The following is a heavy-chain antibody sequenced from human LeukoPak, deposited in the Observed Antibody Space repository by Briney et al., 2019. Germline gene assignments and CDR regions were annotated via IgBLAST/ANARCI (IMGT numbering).Heavy chain of an antibody. CDR3: TRDRSRAEDD. Sequence: GGSLRLSCAASGFTFIGHWMRWVRQAPGKGLERVVNINQGGRDKYYVDSVKGRFTISRDNANNLLYLQMNSLRGEDTAVYYCTRDRSRAEDDWGQGTLVTVSS. D-gene: IGHD1-14*01. J-gene: IGHJ4*02. V-gene: IGHV3-7*01. CDR1: GFTFIGHW. CDR2: INQGGRDK.